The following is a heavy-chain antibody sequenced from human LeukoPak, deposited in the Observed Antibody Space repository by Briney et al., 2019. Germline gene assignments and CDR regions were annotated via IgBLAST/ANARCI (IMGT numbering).Heavy chain of an antibody. CDR3: ARDRAPRYCSGGSCYTDAFDI. CDR1: GYTFTSYG. Sequence: EASVKVSCKASGYTFTSYGISWVRQSPGQGLEWKGWISAYSGNTNYAQKLQGRVTMTTDTSTSTAYMELRSLRSDDTAVYYCARDRAPRYCSGGSCYTDAFDIWGQGTMVTVSS. CDR2: ISAYSGNT. J-gene: IGHJ3*02. V-gene: IGHV1-18*01. D-gene: IGHD2-15*01.